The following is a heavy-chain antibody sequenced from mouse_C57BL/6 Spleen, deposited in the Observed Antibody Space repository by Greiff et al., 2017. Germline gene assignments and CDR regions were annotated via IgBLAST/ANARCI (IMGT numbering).Heavy chain of an antibody. CDR1: GYSFTSYY. D-gene: IGHD2-2*01. V-gene: IGHV1-66*01. CDR2: IYPGSGNT. J-gene: IGHJ3*01. Sequence: QVQLQQSGPELVKPGASVKISCKASGYSFTSYYIHWVKQRPGQGLEWIGWIYPGSGNTKYNEQFKGKATLTADTSSSTAYLQLSSLTSEDSAVYYCARSEVTQAWFAYWGQGTLVTVSA. CDR3: ARSEVTQAWFAY.